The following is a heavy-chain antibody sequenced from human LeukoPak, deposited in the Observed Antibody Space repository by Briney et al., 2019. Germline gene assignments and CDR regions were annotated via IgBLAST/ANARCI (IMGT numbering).Heavy chain of an antibody. V-gene: IGHV4-38-2*01. J-gene: IGHJ5*02. CDR1: GYSISSGYY. Sequence: PSETLSLTCAVSGYSISSGYYWGWIRQPPGKGLEWIGSIYHSGSTYHNPSLKSRVTISVDTSKNQFSLKLSSVTAADTAVYYCASTIFGVVRGYNWFDPWGQGTLVTVSS. CDR3: ASTIFGVVRGYNWFDP. D-gene: IGHD3-3*01. CDR2: IYHSGST.